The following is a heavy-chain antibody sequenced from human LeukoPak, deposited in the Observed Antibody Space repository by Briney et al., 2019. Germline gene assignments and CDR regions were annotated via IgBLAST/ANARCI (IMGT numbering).Heavy chain of an antibody. Sequence: ASVKVSCTASGYTFTSYYMHWVRQAPGQGLEWMGIINPSGGSTSYAQKFQGRVTMTRDTSTSTVYMELSSLRSEDTAVYYCARDLAARTYCGGDCYSGISNHWGQGTLVTVSS. J-gene: IGHJ5*02. V-gene: IGHV1-46*01. CDR3: ARDLAARTYCGGDCYSGISNH. D-gene: IGHD2-21*02. CDR1: GYTFTSYY. CDR2: INPSGGST.